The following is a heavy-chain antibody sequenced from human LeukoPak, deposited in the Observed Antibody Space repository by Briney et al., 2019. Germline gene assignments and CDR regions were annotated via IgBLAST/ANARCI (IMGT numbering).Heavy chain of an antibody. CDR2: INHSGST. J-gene: IGHJ6*02. Sequence: SETLPLTCAVYGGSFSGYYWSWIRQPPGKGLEWIGEINHSGSTNYNPSLKSRVTISVDTSKNQFSLKLSSVTAADTGVYYCARGEYYYYYGMDVWGQGTTVTVSS. CDR1: GGSFSGYY. CDR3: ARGEYYYYYGMDV. V-gene: IGHV4-34*01.